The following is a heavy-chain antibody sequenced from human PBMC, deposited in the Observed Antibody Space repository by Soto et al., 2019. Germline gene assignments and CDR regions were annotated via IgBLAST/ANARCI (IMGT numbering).Heavy chain of an antibody. D-gene: IGHD3-3*01. Sequence: HPGGSLRLSCAASGFTFSSYAMSWVRQAPGKGLEWVSAISGSGGSTYYADSVKGRFTISRDNSKNTLYLQMNSLRAEDTAVYYCAKGPYDFWSGYTSWFDPWGQGTLVTVSS. V-gene: IGHV3-23*01. CDR3: AKGPYDFWSGYTSWFDP. CDR2: ISGSGGST. CDR1: GFTFSSYA. J-gene: IGHJ5*02.